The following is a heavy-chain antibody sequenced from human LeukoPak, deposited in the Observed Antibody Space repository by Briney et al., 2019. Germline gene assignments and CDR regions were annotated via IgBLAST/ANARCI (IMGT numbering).Heavy chain of an antibody. CDR2: IYYSGST. CDR3: ARESSGGSYTDY. V-gene: IGHV4-59*01. J-gene: IGHJ4*02. Sequence: SETLSLTCTVSGGSISSYYWSWIRQPPGKGLEWIGYIYYSGSTNYNPSLKSRVTISVDTSKNQLSLKLSSVTAADTAVYYCARESSGGSYTDYWGQGTLVTVSS. CDR1: GGSISSYY. D-gene: IGHD1-26*01.